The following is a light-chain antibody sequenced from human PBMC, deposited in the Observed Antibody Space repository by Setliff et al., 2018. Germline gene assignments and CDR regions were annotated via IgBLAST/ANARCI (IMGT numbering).Light chain of an antibody. CDR1: GSDIGAFNY. CDR2: DVS. CDR3: SSYITSRTLGV. J-gene: IGLJ2*01. Sequence: QSVLTQPASVSGSPGQSITISCAGTGSDIGAFNYVSWYQQHPGKTPKLIIYDVSNRPSGVSNRFSGSKSGYTASLTISGLQAEDEADYYCSSYITSRTLGVFGGGTKVTV. V-gene: IGLV2-14*03.